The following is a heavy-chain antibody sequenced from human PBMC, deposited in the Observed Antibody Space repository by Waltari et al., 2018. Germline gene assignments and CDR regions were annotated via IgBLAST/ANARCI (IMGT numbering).Heavy chain of an antibody. Sequence: EVQLVESGGNLIQPGGSLRLSCAASGFTVRPNFLSWVRQAPGKGLSWVSIIYSGGNTYYAGSVKGRFTISRYNYKNMVYLEMNSLRAEDTALYYCARDKGGLRGPMVIGGVFDIWGQGTMVTVSS. J-gene: IGHJ3*02. CDR2: IYSGGNT. CDR3: ARDKGGLRGPMVIGGVFDI. CDR1: GFTVRPNF. D-gene: IGHD5-18*01. V-gene: IGHV3-53*01.